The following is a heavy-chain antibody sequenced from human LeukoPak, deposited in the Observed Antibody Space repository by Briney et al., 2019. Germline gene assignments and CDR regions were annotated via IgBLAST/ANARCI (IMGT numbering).Heavy chain of an antibody. CDR3: ARNLFGDQFDF. Sequence: SETLSLTCTVSGGSISRYYWSWIRQLPGKGLEWIGYIYFSGSTAYNPSLQSRVSISIDTSKNQFSLNLTSVTAADTAVYYCARNLFGDQFDFWGQGTLVIVSS. CDR2: IYFSGST. V-gene: IGHV4-59*12. D-gene: IGHD3-16*01. CDR1: GGSISRYY. J-gene: IGHJ4*02.